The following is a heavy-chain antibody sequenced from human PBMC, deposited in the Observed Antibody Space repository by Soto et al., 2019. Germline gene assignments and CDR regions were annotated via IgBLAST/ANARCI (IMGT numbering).Heavy chain of an antibody. Sequence: RPSVKVSCNASGYTFTNYVIIWVRQAPGQGLEWVGRINTCNHNTNYAQRFQGRVTMTTDTSTTTAYMELRSLRSDDTAVYYCGRDPRYGGAWGQGTLVTVSS. CDR1: GYTFTNYV. V-gene: IGHV1-18*01. D-gene: IGHD3-16*01. J-gene: IGHJ5*02. CDR3: GRDPRYGGA. CDR2: INTCNHNT.